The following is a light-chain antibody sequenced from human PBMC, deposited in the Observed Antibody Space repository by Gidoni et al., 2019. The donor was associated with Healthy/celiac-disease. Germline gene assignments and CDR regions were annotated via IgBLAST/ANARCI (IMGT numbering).Light chain of an antibody. J-gene: IGLJ2*01. CDR2: QDS. V-gene: IGLV3-1*01. Sequence: SYELTQPPSVSVSPGQTASITCSGDKLGDKYACWYQQKPGQSPVLVIYQDSKRPSGIPERFSGSNSGNTATLTISGTQAMDEADYYCQGWDSSIYVVFGGGTKLTVL. CDR3: QGWDSSIYVV. CDR1: KLGDKY.